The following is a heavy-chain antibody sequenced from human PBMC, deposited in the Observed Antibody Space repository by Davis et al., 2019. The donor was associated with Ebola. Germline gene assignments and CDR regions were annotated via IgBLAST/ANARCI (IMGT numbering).Heavy chain of an antibody. CDR2: ISSSSSYI. V-gene: IGHV3-21*01. CDR3: ARDPPGEELLWFGERGRYYYDRDV. J-gene: IGHJ6*02. D-gene: IGHD3-10*01. Sequence: GESLKISCAASGFTFSTYSMDWVRQAPGKGLEWVSSISSSSSYIYYADSVKGRFTISRDNAKNSLYLQMNSLRAEDTAVYYCARDPPGEELLWFGERGRYYYDRDVWGQGTTITVSS. CDR1: GFTFSTYS.